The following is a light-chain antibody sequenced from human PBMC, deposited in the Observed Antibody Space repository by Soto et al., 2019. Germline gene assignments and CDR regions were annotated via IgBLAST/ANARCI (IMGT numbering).Light chain of an antibody. CDR1: SSNIGSNY. CDR2: SNN. CDR3: AAWDSSLSAYV. V-gene: IGLV1-47*02. J-gene: IGLJ1*01. Sequence: QAVLTQPPSASGTPGQRVTISCSGSSSNIGSNYVYWYQQLPGTAPKLLIYSNNQRPSGVPDRFSGSKSGTSASLAISGLRSEDEADYYCAAWDSSLSAYVFGTGTKLTVL.